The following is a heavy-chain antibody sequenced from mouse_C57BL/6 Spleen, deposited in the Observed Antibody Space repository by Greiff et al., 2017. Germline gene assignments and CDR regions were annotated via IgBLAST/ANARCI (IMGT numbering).Heavy chain of an antibody. D-gene: IGHD1-1*01. V-gene: IGHV2-2*01. CDR1: GFSLTSYG. CDR3: AREDYGFAY. J-gene: IGHJ3*01. CDR2: IWSGGST. Sequence: QVQLQQSGPGLVQPSQSLSITCTVSGFSLTSYGVHWVRQSPGKGLEWLGVIWSGGSTDDNAAFISRLSISKDNSKSQVFFKMNSLQADDTAIYYCAREDYGFAYWGQGTLVTVSA.